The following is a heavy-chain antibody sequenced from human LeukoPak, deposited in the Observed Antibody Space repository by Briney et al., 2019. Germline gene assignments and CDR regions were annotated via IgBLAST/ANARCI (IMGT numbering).Heavy chain of an antibody. CDR1: GFTFDDYG. CDR3: VKDRAANLYGSGAFES. V-gene: IGHV3-9*01. D-gene: IGHD3-10*01. CDR2: IDWNSGAL. J-gene: IGHJ4*02. Sequence: GGSLRLSCAASGFTFDDYGIHWVRHAPGKGLEWVSGIDWNSGALGYADSVKGRFTISRDNAKNSLYLQMNSLRAEDTALYYCVKDRAANLYGSGAFESWGQGTLVTVSS.